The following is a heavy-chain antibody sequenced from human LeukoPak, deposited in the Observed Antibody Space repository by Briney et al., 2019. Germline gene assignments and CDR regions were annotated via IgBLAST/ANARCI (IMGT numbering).Heavy chain of an antibody. CDR2: ISGSGTNI. V-gene: IGHV3-48*01. CDR3: ARLGSFDP. J-gene: IGHJ5*02. Sequence: PGGSLRLSCAASGFTFSNYNMNWVRQAPGKGLEWVSFISGSGTNIYYADSVKGRFTISRDSAKNSLYLQMNSLRAEDTAVYYCARLGSFDPWGQGTLVTVSP. CDR1: GFTFSNYN. D-gene: IGHD3-10*01.